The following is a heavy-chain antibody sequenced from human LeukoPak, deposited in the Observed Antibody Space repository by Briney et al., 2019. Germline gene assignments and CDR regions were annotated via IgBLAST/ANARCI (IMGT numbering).Heavy chain of an antibody. Sequence: SETLSLTCTVSGGSISSSSYYWGWIRQPPGKGLEWIGSIYYSGSTYYNPSLKSRVTISVDTSKNQFSLKLSSVTAADTAVYYCARLRITMVRGKSPNWFDPWGQGTLVTVSS. CDR1: GGSISSSSYY. V-gene: IGHV4-39*07. J-gene: IGHJ5*02. D-gene: IGHD3-10*01. CDR2: IYYSGST. CDR3: ARLRITMVRGKSPNWFDP.